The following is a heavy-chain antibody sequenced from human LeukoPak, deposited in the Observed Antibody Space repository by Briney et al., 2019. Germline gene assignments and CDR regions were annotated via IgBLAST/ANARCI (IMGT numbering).Heavy chain of an antibody. CDR2: IYTSGST. Sequence: ASETLSLTCTVSGGSISSYYWSWIRKPAGKGLEWIGRIYTSGSTNYNPSLKSRVTMSVDTSKNQFSLKLSSVTAADTAVYYCARVGGYCSGGSCYSGYMDVWGKGTTVTVSS. CDR1: GGSISSYY. J-gene: IGHJ6*03. CDR3: ARVGGYCSGGSCYSGYMDV. V-gene: IGHV4-4*07. D-gene: IGHD2-15*01.